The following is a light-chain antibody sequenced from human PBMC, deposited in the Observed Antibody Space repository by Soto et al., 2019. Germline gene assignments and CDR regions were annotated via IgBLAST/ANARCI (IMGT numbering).Light chain of an antibody. Sequence: DIQMTQSPATLSASPGDRATISCRASQGVSNNLAWYHQKPGKVPTLLIYVASTWQAGVPARFSGSGSGTEFTLTIISLQPEDVATYYCQQYNSTPWTFGQGTKVEIK. CDR3: QQYNSTPWT. CDR1: QGVSNN. J-gene: IGKJ1*01. V-gene: IGKV1-27*01. CDR2: VAS.